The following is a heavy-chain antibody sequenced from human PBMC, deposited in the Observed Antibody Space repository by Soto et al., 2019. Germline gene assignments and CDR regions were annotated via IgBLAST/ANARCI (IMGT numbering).Heavy chain of an antibody. J-gene: IGHJ6*02. CDR1: GYTFTNYD. Sequence: GASVKVSCKASGYTFTNYDINWVRQAPGQGLEWMGWMNPNSGNTGYAQKFQGRVTMTRDTSIRTAYMELSSLRSEDTAMYYCARADAAYYGMDFWGQGTTVTVSS. CDR3: ARADAAYYGMDF. D-gene: IGHD6-13*01. V-gene: IGHV1-8*01. CDR2: MNPNSGNT.